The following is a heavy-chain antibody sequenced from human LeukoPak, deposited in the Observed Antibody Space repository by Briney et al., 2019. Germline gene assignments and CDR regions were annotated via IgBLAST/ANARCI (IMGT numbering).Heavy chain of an antibody. CDR3: ATDRVAAAGTTPRWFDP. Sequence: GASVKVSCKVSGYTLTELSMHWVRQAPGKGLEWMGGFDPEDGETIYAQKFQGRVTMNENTSTDTAYMELSSLRSEDTAVYYCATDRVAAAGTTPRWFDPWVQGTLVTDSS. D-gene: IGHD6-13*01. CDR2: FDPEDGET. J-gene: IGHJ5*02. V-gene: IGHV1-24*01. CDR1: GYTLTELS.